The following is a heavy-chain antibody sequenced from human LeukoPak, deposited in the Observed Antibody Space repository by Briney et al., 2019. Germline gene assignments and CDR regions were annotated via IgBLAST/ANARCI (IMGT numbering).Heavy chain of an antibody. D-gene: IGHD3-22*01. CDR3: ARDAYKPYYYDSSGYYAANAFDI. J-gene: IGHJ3*02. CDR1: GFTFNSYA. V-gene: IGHV3-21*01. Sequence: GGTLRLSCAASGFTFNSYAMNWVRQAPGKGLEWVSTISSSGNNTYYADSVKGRFTISRDNAKNSLYLQMNSLRAEDTAVYYCARDAYKPYYYDSSGYYAANAFDIWGQGTMVTVSS. CDR2: ISSSGNNT.